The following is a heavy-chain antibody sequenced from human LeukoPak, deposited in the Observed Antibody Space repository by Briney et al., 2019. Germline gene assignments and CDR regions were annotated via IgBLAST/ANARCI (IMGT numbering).Heavy chain of an antibody. Sequence: PGGSLRLSCAASGFTVSSNYMSWVRQAPGKGLEWVSVIYSGGSTYYADSVKGRFTISRDNSKNTLYLQMNSLRAEDTAVYYCARGGLFRYGGTSGDYWGQGTLVTVSS. J-gene: IGHJ4*02. CDR1: GFTVSSNY. V-gene: IGHV3-66*01. D-gene: IGHD4/OR15-4a*01. CDR2: IYSGGST. CDR3: ARGGLFRYGGTSGDY.